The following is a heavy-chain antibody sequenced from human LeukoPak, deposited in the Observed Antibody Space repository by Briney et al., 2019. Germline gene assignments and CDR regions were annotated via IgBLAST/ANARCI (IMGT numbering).Heavy chain of an antibody. J-gene: IGHJ4*02. CDR2: IIPIFGTA. D-gene: IGHD4-17*01. CDR1: GGTFISYA. Sequence: SVKVSCKASGGTFISYAISWVRQAPGQGLEWMGGIIPIFGTANYAQKFQGRVTITADKSTSTAYMELSSLRSEDTAVYYCAREDGDYRTDYWGQGTLVTVSS. CDR3: AREDGDYRTDY. V-gene: IGHV1-69*06.